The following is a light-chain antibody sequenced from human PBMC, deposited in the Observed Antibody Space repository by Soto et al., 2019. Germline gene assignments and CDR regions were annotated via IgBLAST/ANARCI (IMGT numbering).Light chain of an antibody. Sequence: DIQMTQSPSTLSASVGDRVTITCRASQSISSWLAWYQQKPGKAPKLLIYDASSLESGVPSRFSGSGYGTDFTLTISSLQPDDFATYYCQQYDNYPLTFGGGTKVDI. V-gene: IGKV1-5*01. CDR3: QQYDNYPLT. J-gene: IGKJ4*01. CDR1: QSISSW. CDR2: DAS.